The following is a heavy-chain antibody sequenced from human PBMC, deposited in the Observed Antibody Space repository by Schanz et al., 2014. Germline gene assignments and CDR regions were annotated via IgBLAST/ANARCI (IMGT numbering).Heavy chain of an antibody. V-gene: IGHV1-69*04. CDR1: GGTFSSFA. Sequence: QVQLVQSGAEVKKPGSSVKVSCKVSGGTFSSFAIFWVRQAPGQGLEWMGTIIPILDITNYAQKFQGRVTITADKSTSTAYMELSNLRSEDTAVYYCARAGQDYSDSSGYATYYFGNWGQGTLVTVSS. CDR3: ARAGQDYSDSSGYATYYFGN. D-gene: IGHD3-22*01. CDR2: IIPILDIT. J-gene: IGHJ4*02.